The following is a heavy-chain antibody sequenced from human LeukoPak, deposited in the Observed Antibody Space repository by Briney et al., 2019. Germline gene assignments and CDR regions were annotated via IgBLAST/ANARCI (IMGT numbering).Heavy chain of an antibody. Sequence: GASVKVSCKASGYTFTSYDINWVRQAPGQGLEWMGWINPNSGGTNYAQKFQGRVTMTRDTSISTAYMELSRLRSDDTAVYYCARDPHLWFGELLYDSGIDYWGQGTLVTVSS. D-gene: IGHD3-10*01. J-gene: IGHJ4*02. CDR1: GYTFTSYD. CDR2: INPNSGGT. CDR3: ARDPHLWFGELLYDSGIDY. V-gene: IGHV1-2*02.